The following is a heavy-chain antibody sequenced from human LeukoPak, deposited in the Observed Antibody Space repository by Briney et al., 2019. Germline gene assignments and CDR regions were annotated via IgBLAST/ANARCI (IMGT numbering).Heavy chain of an antibody. Sequence: GESLKISCTVSGYSFTSYWIAWVRQMPGKGLEWMGMIYPGDSDTKYSPSFEGQVTISADKSITTAYLQWSSLKAADTAIYYWVRQGMDVWGQGTAVTVSS. J-gene: IGHJ6*02. V-gene: IGHV5-51*01. CDR2: IYPGDSDT. CDR3: VRQGMDV. CDR1: GYSFTSYW.